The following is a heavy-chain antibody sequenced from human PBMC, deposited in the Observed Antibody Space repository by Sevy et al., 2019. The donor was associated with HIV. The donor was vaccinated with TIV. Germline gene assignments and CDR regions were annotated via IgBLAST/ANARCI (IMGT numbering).Heavy chain of an antibody. CDR3: ARDSTTRPRVLDY. D-gene: IGHD1-1*01. CDR2: IYLTGNT. Sequence: SETLARTCSVSGGSISSYFWTWVRQSPGKGLEWIGNIYLTGNTDYSPSLKSRVTLSLDTSKRQFSLTLKSVTAAETAIYFCARDSTTRPRVLDYWGQGTLVTVSS. V-gene: IGHV4-59*01. J-gene: IGHJ4*01. CDR1: GGSISSYF.